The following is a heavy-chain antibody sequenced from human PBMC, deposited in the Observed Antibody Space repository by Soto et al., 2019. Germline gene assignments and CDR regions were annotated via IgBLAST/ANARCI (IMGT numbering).Heavy chain of an antibody. V-gene: IGHV3-30*18. D-gene: IGHD6-13*01. Sequence: GGSLRLSCAASGFTFSSYVMHWVGQSPGKGLEWVAVISYDGSNKYYADSVKGRFTISRDNSKNTLYLQMNSLRAEDTAVYYCAKPLTGYSSSWWGVFDYWGQGTLVTVSS. CDR3: AKPLTGYSSSWWGVFDY. J-gene: IGHJ4*02. CDR1: GFTFSSYV. CDR2: ISYDGSNK.